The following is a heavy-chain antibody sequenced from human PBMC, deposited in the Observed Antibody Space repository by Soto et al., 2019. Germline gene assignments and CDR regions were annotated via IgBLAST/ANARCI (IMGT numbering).Heavy chain of an antibody. V-gene: IGHV4-39*01. J-gene: IGHJ4*02. Sequence: PSETLSLTCAVSCGSISSGGYSWGWIRQPPGKGLEWIGSIYYSGSTYHNPPLKSRVTISKDTSKNQFSLKLSSVTAADTAVYYCARGSTGYSSSWYSYWGQGTLVTVSS. CDR3: ARGSTGYSSSWYSY. D-gene: IGHD6-13*01. CDR1: CGSISSGGYS. CDR2: IYYSGST.